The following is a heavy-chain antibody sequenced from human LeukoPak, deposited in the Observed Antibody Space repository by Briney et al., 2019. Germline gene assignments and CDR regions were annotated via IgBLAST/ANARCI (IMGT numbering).Heavy chain of an antibody. CDR1: GYTFTNYA. Sequence: ASVKVSCKASGYTFTNYAINWVRQAPGQGLEWMGWINTNTGNPTYAQGFTGRFVFSLDTSVSTAYLQVSSLKAEDTAVYYCARSGGSGSHYARYYYYYMDVWGKGTTVTVSS. D-gene: IGHD3-10*01. CDR2: INTNTGNP. V-gene: IGHV7-4-1*02. J-gene: IGHJ6*03. CDR3: ARSGGSGSHYARYYYYYMDV.